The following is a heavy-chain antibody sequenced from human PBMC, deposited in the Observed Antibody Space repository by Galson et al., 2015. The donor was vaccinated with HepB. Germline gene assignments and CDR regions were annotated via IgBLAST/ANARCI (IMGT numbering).Heavy chain of an antibody. CDR2: INPDGSEE. V-gene: IGHV3-7*03. Sequence: SLRLSCAGSEFTFSSYWMNWVRQAPGKGLEWVAHINPDGSEEYYAASLKGRFTISRDNAKNSLYLQMDSLRAEDTAVYYCARRISLVRGIIARPDHYYGMDVWGQGTTVTVAS. CDR3: ARRISLVRGIIARPDHYYGMDV. CDR1: EFTFSSYW. J-gene: IGHJ6*02. D-gene: IGHD3-10*01.